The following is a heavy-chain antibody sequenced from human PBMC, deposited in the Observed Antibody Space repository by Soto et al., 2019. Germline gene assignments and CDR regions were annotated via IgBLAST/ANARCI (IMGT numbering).Heavy chain of an antibody. CDR2: IYPGDSDT. CDR3: ARTAAAGKYYYGMDV. D-gene: IGHD6-13*01. CDR1: GYSFTFYW. V-gene: IGHV5-51*01. Sequence: TITCTGSGYSFTFYWFAWDRQMPGKGLESMGIIYPGDSDTRYSPSFQGQVTISADKSISTAYLQWSSLKASDTAMYYCARTAAAGKYYYGMDVWGQGTTVTVSS. J-gene: IGHJ6*02.